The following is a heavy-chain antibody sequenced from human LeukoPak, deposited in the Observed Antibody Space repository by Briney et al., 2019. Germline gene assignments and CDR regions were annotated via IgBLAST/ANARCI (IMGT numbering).Heavy chain of an antibody. CDR3: ARGPVVGAPDTHFDF. Sequence: GGSLRLSCAASGSTVGRHFMNWVRQAPGKGLEWVSVVYGGDNTYYAASVNGKFTIFTTPSKNTLYLQLNRLRPEDTAVYYCARGPVVGAPDTHFDFWGQGTLVTVSS. D-gene: IGHD1-26*01. J-gene: IGHJ4*02. CDR1: GSTVGRHF. V-gene: IGHV3-66*01. CDR2: VYGGDNT.